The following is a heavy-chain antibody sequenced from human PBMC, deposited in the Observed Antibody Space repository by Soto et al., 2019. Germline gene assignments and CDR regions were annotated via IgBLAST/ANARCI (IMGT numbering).Heavy chain of an antibody. Sequence: GESLKISCKGSGYSVTSYWISWVRQMPGKGLEWMGRIDPSDSYTNYSPSSQGHVTISADKSISTAYLQWSSLKASDTAMYYCATSTSSGSDYWGQGTLVTVSS. CDR3: ATSTSSGSDY. J-gene: IGHJ4*02. V-gene: IGHV5-10-1*01. D-gene: IGHD6-19*01. CDR2: IDPSDSYT. CDR1: GYSVTSYW.